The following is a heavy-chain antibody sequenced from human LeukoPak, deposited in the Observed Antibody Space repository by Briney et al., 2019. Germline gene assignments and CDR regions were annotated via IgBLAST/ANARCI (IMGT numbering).Heavy chain of an antibody. D-gene: IGHD3-10*01. CDR3: ASELSRGDEGFDY. V-gene: IGHV1-69*01. J-gene: IGHJ4*02. CDR1: GGTFSSYT. CDR2: IIPIFGTT. Sequence: SVKVSCKTSGGTFSSYTITWVRQAPGQGLEWMGGIIPIFGTTNYAQKFQGRVTITADESTSTAYMELSSLRSEDTAVYYCASELSRGDEGFDYWGQGTLVTVSS.